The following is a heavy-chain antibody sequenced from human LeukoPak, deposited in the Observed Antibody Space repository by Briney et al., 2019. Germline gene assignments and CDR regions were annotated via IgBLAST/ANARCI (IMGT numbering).Heavy chain of an antibody. CDR1: GFTFSSYE. J-gene: IGHJ6*03. D-gene: IGHD3-10*01. CDR2: ISSSGSTI. V-gene: IGHV3-48*03. Sequence: GGSLRLSCAASGFTFSSYEMNWVRQAPGKGLEWVSYISSSGSTIYYADSVKGRFTISRDNAKNSLYLQMNSLRAEDTAVYYCARVRITMVRGVIVHYYYYMDVWGKGTTVTISS. CDR3: ARVRITMVRGVIVHYYYYMDV.